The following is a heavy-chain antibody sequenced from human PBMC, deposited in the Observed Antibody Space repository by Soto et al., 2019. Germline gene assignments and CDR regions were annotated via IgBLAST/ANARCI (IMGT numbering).Heavy chain of an antibody. V-gene: IGHV1-18*01. CDR2: ISAYNGNT. CDR3: ARKANFWSGYYSVSFDY. J-gene: IGHJ4*02. D-gene: IGHD3-3*01. CDR1: GYTFTSYG. Sequence: GASVKVSCKASGYTFTSYGISWVRQAPGQGLEWMGWISAYNGNTNYAQKLQGRVTMTTDTSTSTAYMELRSLRSGDTAVYYCARKANFWSGYYSVSFDYWGQGTLVTVSS.